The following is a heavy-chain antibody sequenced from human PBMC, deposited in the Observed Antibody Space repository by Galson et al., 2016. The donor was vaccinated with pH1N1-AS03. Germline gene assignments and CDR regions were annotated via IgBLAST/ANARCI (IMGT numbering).Heavy chain of an antibody. J-gene: IGHJ4*02. CDR2: IIPIFGTR. V-gene: IGHV1-69*13. D-gene: IGHD1-26*01. CDR3: ARDVSGSYRLDY. Sequence: SVKVSCKASGGTFGSYAVSWVRQAPGQGLEWMGGIIPIFGTRHYAQRFQGRVTITADESTTTASMELSSLRFEDTAMYYCARDVSGSYRLDYWGQGTQVTVSS. CDR1: GGTFGSYA.